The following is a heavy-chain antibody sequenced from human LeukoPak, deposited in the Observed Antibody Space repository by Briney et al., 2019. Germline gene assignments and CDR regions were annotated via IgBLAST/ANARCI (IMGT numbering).Heavy chain of an antibody. CDR2: IYYSGST. CDR1: GGSISSSSYY. Sequence: SETLSLTCTVSGGSISSSSYYWGWIRQPPGKGLEWIGSIYYSGSTYYNPSLKSRVTISVDTSKNQFSLKLSSVTAADTAVYYCARVITIFGVVTSFDYWDQGTLVTVSS. D-gene: IGHD3-3*01. CDR3: ARVITIFGVVTSFDY. J-gene: IGHJ4*02. V-gene: IGHV4-39*01.